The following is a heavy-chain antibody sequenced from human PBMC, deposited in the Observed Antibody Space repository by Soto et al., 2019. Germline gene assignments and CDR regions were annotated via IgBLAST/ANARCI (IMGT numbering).Heavy chain of an antibody. CDR2: INHSGST. D-gene: IGHD3-3*01. J-gene: IGHJ5*02. Sequence: QVQLQQWGAGLLKPSETLSLTCAVYGGSFSGYYWSWIRQPPGKGLEWIGEINHSGSTNYNPSLRCPVTMSVGSSKTQFSLRLGSVAAADTAVYYCARRRGTIFGVAKLNWFDPVGQGTLVTVSS. CDR1: GGSFSGYY. V-gene: IGHV4-34*01. CDR3: ARRRGTIFGVAKLNWFDP.